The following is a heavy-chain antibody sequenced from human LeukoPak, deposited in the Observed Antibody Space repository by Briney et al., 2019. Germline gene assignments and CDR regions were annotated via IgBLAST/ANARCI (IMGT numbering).Heavy chain of an antibody. J-gene: IGHJ2*01. CDR2: IYYSGST. D-gene: IGHD4-17*01. V-gene: IGHV4-30-4*01. CDR3: AVTVTRDWYFYL. Sequence: SQTLSLTCTLSGGSLSRGDYYWSWLRQPRGKGLEWFGYIYYSGSTYYNPSLKSRVTITVDTSKNQFSLKRSAVTAADTAVYYGAVTVTRDWYFYLWGRGTLVTVSS. CDR1: GGSLSRGDYY.